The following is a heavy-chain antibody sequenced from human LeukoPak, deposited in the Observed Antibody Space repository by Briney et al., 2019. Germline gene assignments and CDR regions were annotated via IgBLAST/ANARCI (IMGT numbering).Heavy chain of an antibody. Sequence: GASVKVSCKASGYTFTSYGISWVRQAPGQGLEWMGWISAYNGNTNYAQKLQGRVTMTTDTSTSTAYMELRSLRSDDTAVYYCARTPRDDFWSGYYWYFDYWGQGTLVTVSS. V-gene: IGHV1-18*01. CDR1: GYTFTSYG. D-gene: IGHD3-3*01. CDR2: ISAYNGNT. J-gene: IGHJ4*02. CDR3: ARTPRDDFWSGYYWYFDY.